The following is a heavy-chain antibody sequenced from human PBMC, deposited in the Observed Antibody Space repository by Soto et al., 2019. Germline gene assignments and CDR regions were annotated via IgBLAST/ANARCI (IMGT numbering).Heavy chain of an antibody. J-gene: IGHJ1*01. CDR2: ISGSGGST. CDR3: AISSGWYNGEYFQH. V-gene: IGHV3-23*01. D-gene: IGHD6-19*01. CDR1: GFTFSSYA. Sequence: GGSLRLSCAASGFTFSSYAMSWVRQAPGKGLEWVSAISGSGGSTYYADSVKGRFTISRDNSKNTLYLQMNSLRAEDTAVYYCAISSGWYNGEYFQHWGQGTLVTVSS.